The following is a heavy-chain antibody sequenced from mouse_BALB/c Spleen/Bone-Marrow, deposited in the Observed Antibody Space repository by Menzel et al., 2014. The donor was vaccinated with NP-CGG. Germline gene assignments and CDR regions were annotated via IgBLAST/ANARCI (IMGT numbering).Heavy chain of an antibody. CDR2: INPYNGET. Sequence: VQLVESGPEVVRPGVSMKISCKGSGYTFTEYAMRWVKQSHAKSLEWIGVINPYNGETNYNQKFKDKATMTVVKSSSTAYMELARLTSEDSAIYYCARCYYYGISYYFDYWGQGTTLTVSS. D-gene: IGHD1-1*01. V-gene: IGHV1-67*01. CDR1: GYTFTEYA. J-gene: IGHJ2*01. CDR3: ARCYYYGISYYFDY.